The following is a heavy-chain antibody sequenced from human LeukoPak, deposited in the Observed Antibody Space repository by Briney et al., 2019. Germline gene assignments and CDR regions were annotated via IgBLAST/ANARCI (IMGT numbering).Heavy chain of an antibody. CDR1: EASRNSDY. D-gene: IGHD1-26*01. J-gene: IGHJ5*02. Sequence: AHTLSITCGGSEASRNSDYWSWIGQPPRKGLEWIGYIHSSGATHYNPSLKSRITTSLDTSKNQFSLKLSSVTAADTAVYYCARLGSYSDHWGQGTLVTVSS. CDR3: ARLGSYSDH. CDR2: IHSSGAT. V-gene: IGHV4-4*09.